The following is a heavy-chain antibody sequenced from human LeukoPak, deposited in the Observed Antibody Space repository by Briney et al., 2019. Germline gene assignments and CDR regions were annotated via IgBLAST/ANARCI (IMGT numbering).Heavy chain of an antibody. CDR2: IYHSGST. D-gene: IGHD6-13*01. V-gene: IGHV4-4*02. Sequence: MASETLSLTCAVSGGSISSSNWWSWVRQPPGKGLEWIGEIYHSGSTNYNPSLKSRVTISVDKSKNQFSLKLSSVTAADTAVYYCARVAVGIASDAFDIWGQGTMVTVSS. CDR3: ARVAVGIASDAFDI. J-gene: IGHJ3*02. CDR1: GGSISSSNW.